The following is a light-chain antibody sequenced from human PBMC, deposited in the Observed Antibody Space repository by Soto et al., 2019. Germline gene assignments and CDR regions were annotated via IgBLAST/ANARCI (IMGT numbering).Light chain of an antibody. V-gene: IGKV1-5*03. Sequence: DIQVTQSPSTLAASAGDRGTITCRASQRINNWLAWYQQKPGKAPKLLIYQASTLQSGVPPRFSGSGFGTEFTLTISSLQPEDFATYYCQQLNSYPLITFGQGTRLEIK. CDR3: QQLNSYPLIT. J-gene: IGKJ5*01. CDR2: QAS. CDR1: QRINNW.